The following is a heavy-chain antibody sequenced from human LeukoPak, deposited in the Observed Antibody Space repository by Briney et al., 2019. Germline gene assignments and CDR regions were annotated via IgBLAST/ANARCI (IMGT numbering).Heavy chain of an antibody. CDR3: ARTMVRDQRYYYYMDV. CDR1: GGSISSYY. CDR2: IYYSGST. V-gene: IGHV4-59*01. D-gene: IGHD4/OR15-4a*01. J-gene: IGHJ6*03. Sequence: SETLSLTCTVSGGSISSYYWSWIRQPPGKGLEWIGYIYYSGSTNYNPSLKSRVTISADTSKNQFSLKLSSVTAADTAVYYCARTMVRDQRYYYYMDVWGKGTTVTVSS.